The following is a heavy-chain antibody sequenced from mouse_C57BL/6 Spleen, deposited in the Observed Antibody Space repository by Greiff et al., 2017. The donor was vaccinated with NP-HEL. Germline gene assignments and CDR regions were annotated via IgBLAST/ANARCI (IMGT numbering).Heavy chain of an antibody. J-gene: IGHJ2*01. CDR2: IYPGDGDT. D-gene: IGHD1-1*01. V-gene: IGHV1-80*01. CDR1: GYAFSSYW. Sequence: QVQLKESGAELVKPGASVKISCKASGYAFSSYWMNWVKQRPGKGLEWIGQIYPGDGDTNYNGKFKGKATLTADKSSSTAYMQLSSLTSEDSAVYFCARVTTVVVPYFDYWGQGTTLTVSS. CDR3: ARVTTVVVPYFDY.